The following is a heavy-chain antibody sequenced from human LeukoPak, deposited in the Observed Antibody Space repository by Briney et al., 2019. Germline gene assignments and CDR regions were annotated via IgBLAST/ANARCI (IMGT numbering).Heavy chain of an antibody. J-gene: IGHJ4*02. Sequence: SETLSLTCTVSGGSISSSSYHWGWIRQPPGKGLEWIGSIYYSGSTNYNPSLKSRVTISVDTSKNQFSLKLSSVTAADTAVYYCAGCSGGSCYDFDYWGQGTLVTVSS. CDR1: GGSISSSSYH. CDR2: IYYSGST. D-gene: IGHD2-15*01. CDR3: AGCSGGSCYDFDY. V-gene: IGHV4-39*07.